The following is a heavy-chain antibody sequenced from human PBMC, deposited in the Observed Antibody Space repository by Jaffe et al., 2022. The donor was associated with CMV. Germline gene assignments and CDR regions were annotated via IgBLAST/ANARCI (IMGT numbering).Heavy chain of an antibody. CDR3: AKDWGGPYTLKLIDS. D-gene: IGHD2-21*01. CDR1: GFTFSLYA. Sequence: QVQVVESGGGVVQPGRSLRLSCAASGFTFSLYAMHWVRQAPGKGLEWVAVISYEGYTKYYADSVKGRFTISRDNSKNTLYLEMDSLRTEDTAVYHCAKDWGGPYTLKLIDSWGQGTLVTVSS. CDR2: ISYEGYTK. V-gene: IGHV3-30*18. J-gene: IGHJ4*02.